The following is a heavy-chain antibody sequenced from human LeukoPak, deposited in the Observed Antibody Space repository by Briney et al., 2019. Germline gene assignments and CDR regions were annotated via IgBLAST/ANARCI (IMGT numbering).Heavy chain of an antibody. Sequence: GGSLRLSCAASGFTVSSNYMSWVRQAPGKGLEWVSVIYSGGSTYYADSVKGRFTISRDNPKNTLYLQMNSLRAEDTAVYYCARGATMMSGYYYGMDVWGQGTTVTVSS. J-gene: IGHJ6*02. CDR3: ARGATMMSGYYYGMDV. V-gene: IGHV3-53*01. CDR2: IYSGGST. CDR1: GFTVSSNY. D-gene: IGHD3-22*01.